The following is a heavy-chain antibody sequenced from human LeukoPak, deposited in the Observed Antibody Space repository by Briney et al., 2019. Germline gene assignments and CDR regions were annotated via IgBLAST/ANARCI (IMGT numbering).Heavy chain of an antibody. Sequence: GGSLRLSCAASGFTVSSNYMSWVRQAPGKGLEWVSVIYSGGSTYYADSVKGRFTISRDNSKNTLYLQMNSLRAEDTAVYYRARERFSYDSGSYYFDYWGQGTLVTVSS. V-gene: IGHV3-66*01. CDR3: ARERFSYDSGSYYFDY. D-gene: IGHD3-10*01. CDR1: GFTVSSNY. CDR2: IYSGGST. J-gene: IGHJ4*02.